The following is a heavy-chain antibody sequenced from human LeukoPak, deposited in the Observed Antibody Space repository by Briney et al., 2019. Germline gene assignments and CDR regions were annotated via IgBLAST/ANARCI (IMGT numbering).Heavy chain of an antibody. J-gene: IGHJ4*02. CDR1: GFTFTKAW. CDR2: IKNKTDGETT. V-gene: IGHV3-15*01. CDR3: TTDLGTYYHGSQRLIPIDY. D-gene: IGHD3-10*01. Sequence: GGALRLSRVDSGFTFTKAWMGWGRQAPGEGVGWIGRIKNKTDGETTNYAEPVRGRFTISRDDSKSAVYLQMNSLKIEDTAVYYCTTDLGTYYHGSQRLIPIDYWGQGTLVTVSS.